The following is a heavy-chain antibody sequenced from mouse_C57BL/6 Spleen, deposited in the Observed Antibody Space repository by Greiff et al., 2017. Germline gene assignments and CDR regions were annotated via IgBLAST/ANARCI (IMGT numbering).Heavy chain of an antibody. J-gene: IGHJ4*01. D-gene: IGHD2-2*01. CDR3: ARRNGYDDYAMDY. Sequence: VQLQQPGAELVMPGASVKLSCKASGYTFTSYWMHWVKQRPGQGLEWIGEIDPSDSYTNYNQKFKGKSTLTVDKSSSTAYMQLSSLTSEDSAVYCCARRNGYDDYAMDYWGQGTSVTVSS. V-gene: IGHV1-69*01. CDR1: GYTFTSYW. CDR2: IDPSDSYT.